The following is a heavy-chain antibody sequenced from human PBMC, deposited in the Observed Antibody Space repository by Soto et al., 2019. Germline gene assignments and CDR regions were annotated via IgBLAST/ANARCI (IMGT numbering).Heavy chain of an antibody. V-gene: IGHV3-66*01. CDR2: IFSGGST. D-gene: IGHD3-10*01. J-gene: IGHJ6*02. CDR3: ARDMVRGMDV. Sequence: GGSLRLSCAASGFTVSSNYMSWVRQAPGKGLEWVSVIFSGGSTCYADSVKGRFTISRDNSKNTLYLQMNTLRAEDTAVYYCARDMVRGMDVWGQGTTVTVSS. CDR1: GFTVSSNY.